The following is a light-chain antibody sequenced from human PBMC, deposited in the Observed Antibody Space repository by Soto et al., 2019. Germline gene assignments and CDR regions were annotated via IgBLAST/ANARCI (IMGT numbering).Light chain of an antibody. CDR1: SSNLGAGDD. V-gene: IGLV1-40*01. J-gene: IGLJ3*02. Sequence: QTVVTQPPSVSGAPGQRVTIPCTGTSSNLGAGDDVHWYQQLPGTAPKLVIYGNRNRPSGVPERFSGSKSGTSASLAITGLQAEDEGDYYCHAYDYSLTASVFGGGTQLTVL. CDR3: HAYDYSLTASV. CDR2: GNR.